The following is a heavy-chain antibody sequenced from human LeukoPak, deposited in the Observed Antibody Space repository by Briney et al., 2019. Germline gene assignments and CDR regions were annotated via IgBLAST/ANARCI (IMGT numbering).Heavy chain of an antibody. CDR2: ISSSGSTI. D-gene: IGHD6-19*01. CDR1: GFTFSSYE. J-gene: IGHJ4*02. V-gene: IGHV3-48*03. CDR3: ARGGSSGWYTGFDY. Sequence: GGPLRLSCAASGFTFSSYEMNWVRQAPGKGLEWVSYISSSGSTIYYADSVKGRFTISRDNAKNSLYLQMNSLRAEDTAVYYCARGGSSGWYTGFDYWGQGTLVTVSS.